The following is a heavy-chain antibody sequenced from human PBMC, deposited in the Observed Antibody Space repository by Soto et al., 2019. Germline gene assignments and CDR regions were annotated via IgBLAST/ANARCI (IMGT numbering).Heavy chain of an antibody. J-gene: IGHJ4*02. CDR2: LYYNGNT. CDR3: ARNMGQRWLQSYRPYHLDY. D-gene: IGHD5-12*01. Sequence: SETLSLTCTVSGGSVSSGDSYWTWIRQPPGEGLEWIGFLYYNGNTYYNPSLKSRVTISIDTSRNQFSLKLNSLTPADTAVYYCARNMGQRWLQSYRPYHLDYWGQGTLVTVSS. V-gene: IGHV4-30-4*01. CDR1: GGSVSSGDSY.